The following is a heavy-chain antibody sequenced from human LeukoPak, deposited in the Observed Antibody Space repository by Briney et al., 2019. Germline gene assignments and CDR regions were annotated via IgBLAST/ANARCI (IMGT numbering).Heavy chain of an antibody. D-gene: IGHD6-13*01. CDR1: GFTFSDNY. J-gene: IGHJ4*01. V-gene: IGHV3-11*04. CDR3: ARFIAAPYYFDY. Sequence: GGSLRLSCAASGFTFSDNYMSWIRQAPGKGLEWVSYISSSGNTTYNADSVKGRFTISRDNAKNSLYLQMNSLRAEDTAVYYCARFIAAPYYFDYWGRGTLVTVSS. CDR2: ISSSGNTT.